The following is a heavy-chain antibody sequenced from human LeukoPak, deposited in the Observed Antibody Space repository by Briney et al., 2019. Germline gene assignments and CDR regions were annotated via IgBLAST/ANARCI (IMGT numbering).Heavy chain of an antibody. CDR2: MSADGTYT. CDR1: GLTFSSFW. Sequence: PGGSLRLSCAASGLTFSSFWMHWVRQAPGKGLVWVSRMSADGTYTTYADSVKGRFTISRDNAKDTLYLQMNSLRAEDTAVYYCAKEWWPRFPFDYWGQGTLVTVSS. D-gene: IGHD5-12*01. V-gene: IGHV3-74*01. CDR3: AKEWWPRFPFDY. J-gene: IGHJ4*02.